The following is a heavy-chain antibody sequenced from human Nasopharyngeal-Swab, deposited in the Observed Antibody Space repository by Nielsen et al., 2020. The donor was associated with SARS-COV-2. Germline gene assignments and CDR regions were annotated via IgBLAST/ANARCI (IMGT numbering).Heavy chain of an antibody. V-gene: IGHV4-34*01. CDR2: INHSGST. Sequence: WIRQPPGKGLEWIGEINHSGSTNYNPSLKSRVTISVDTSKNQFSLKLSSVTAADTAVYYCARRGLVGVTISFDYWGQGTLVTVSS. CDR3: ARRGLVGVTISFDY. J-gene: IGHJ4*02. D-gene: IGHD1-26*01.